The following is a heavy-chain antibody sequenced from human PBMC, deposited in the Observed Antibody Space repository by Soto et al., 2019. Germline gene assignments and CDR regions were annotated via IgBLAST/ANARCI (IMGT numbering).Heavy chain of an antibody. CDR3: ARGATRLPYSSSWYEAYYYYYGMDV. V-gene: IGHV4-34*01. CDR1: GGSFSGYY. Sequence: PSETLSLTCAVYGGSFSGYYWSWIRQPPGKGLECIGEINHSGSTNYNPSLKSRVTISVDTSKNQFSLKLSSVTAADMAVYYCARGATRLPYSSSWYEAYYYYYGMDVWGQGTTVTVSS. D-gene: IGHD6-13*01. CDR2: INHSGST. J-gene: IGHJ6*02.